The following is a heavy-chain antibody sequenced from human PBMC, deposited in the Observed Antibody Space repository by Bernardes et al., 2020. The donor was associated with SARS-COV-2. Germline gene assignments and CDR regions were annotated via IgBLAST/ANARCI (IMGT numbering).Heavy chain of an antibody. V-gene: IGHV4-34*01. J-gene: IGHJ4*02. CDR3: ARIAVAGHLDY. Sequence: SETLSLTRAVYGGSFSGYYWSWIRQPPGKGLEWIGEINHSGSTNYNPSLKSRVTISVDTSKNQFSLKLSSVTAADTAVYYCARIAVAGHLDYWGQGTLVTVSS. CDR2: INHSGST. CDR1: GGSFSGYY. D-gene: IGHD6-19*01.